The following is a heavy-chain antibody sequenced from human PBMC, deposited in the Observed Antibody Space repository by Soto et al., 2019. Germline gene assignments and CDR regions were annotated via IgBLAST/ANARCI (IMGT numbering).Heavy chain of an antibody. Sequence: VASVKVSCKPSGYTFTNYGINWVRQAPGQGLEWMGWISAYSGNTHYAQKLQGRVTMTTDTSTSTAYMELRSLRSDDTAVYYCARGLAFYYDTSGYYSTVPFDYWGQGTLVTVSS. V-gene: IGHV1-18*01. CDR3: ARGLAFYYDTSGYYSTVPFDY. CDR2: ISAYSGNT. CDR1: GYTFTNYG. J-gene: IGHJ4*02. D-gene: IGHD3-22*01.